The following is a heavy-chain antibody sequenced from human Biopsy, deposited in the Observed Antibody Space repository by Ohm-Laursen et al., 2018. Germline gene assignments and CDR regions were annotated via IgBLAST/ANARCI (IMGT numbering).Heavy chain of an antibody. V-gene: IGHV3-21*01. CDR3: ASLGLVWFGELLSVPFGMDV. CDR2: ITSRSGYK. CDR1: GFSLRNYT. J-gene: IGHJ6*02. D-gene: IGHD3-10*01. Sequence: LSLTCAATGFSLRNYTINWVRQVPGKGLEWVSSITSRSGYKYYADSVKGRFTISRDNAKNSLYLQMNSLRAEDTAVYFCASLGLVWFGELLSVPFGMDVWGQGTTVTVSS.